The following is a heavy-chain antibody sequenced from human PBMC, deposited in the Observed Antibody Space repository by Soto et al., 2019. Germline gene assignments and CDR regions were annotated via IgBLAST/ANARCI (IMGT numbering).Heavy chain of an antibody. CDR3: ARGIDDVVVPAAPDY. V-gene: IGHV4-59*01. CDR1: GGSSSSYY. J-gene: IGHJ4*02. CDR2: IYYSGST. D-gene: IGHD2-2*01. Sequence: LETLSLTCTVSGGSSSSYYWSWIRQPTGKGLEWIGYIYYSGSTNYNPSLKSRVTISVDTSKNQFSLKLSSVTAADTAVYYCARGIDDVVVPAAPDYWGQGTLVTVSS.